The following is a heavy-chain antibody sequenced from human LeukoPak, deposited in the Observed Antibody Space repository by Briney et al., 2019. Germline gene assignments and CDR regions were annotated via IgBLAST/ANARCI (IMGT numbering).Heavy chain of an antibody. D-gene: IGHD1-14*01. CDR2: INPSGGST. J-gene: IGHJ3*02. CDR3: ARVPGDAFDI. V-gene: IGHV1-46*01. Sequence: ASVKVSCKASGYTFTAYYIHWVRQAPGQGLEWMGIINPSGGSTSYAQKFQGRVTMTRDTSTSTVYMELSSLRSEDTAVYYCARVPGDAFDIWGQGTMVTVSS. CDR1: GYTFTAYY.